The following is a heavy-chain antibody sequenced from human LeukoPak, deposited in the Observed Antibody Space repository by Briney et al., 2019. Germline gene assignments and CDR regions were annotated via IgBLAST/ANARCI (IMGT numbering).Heavy chain of an antibody. D-gene: IGHD3-22*01. V-gene: IGHV4-39*07. CDR1: GVSISSSTDY. J-gene: IGHJ4*02. Sequence: SETLSLTCTVSGVSISSSTDYWVWIRQPPGKGLEWIGSIFYSGRTFYNPSLKSRVTISVDTSKNQFSLKLSSVTAADTAVYYCARGLCYYDSSGYYLDYWGQGTLVTVSS. CDR2: IFYSGRT. CDR3: ARGLCYYDSSGYYLDY.